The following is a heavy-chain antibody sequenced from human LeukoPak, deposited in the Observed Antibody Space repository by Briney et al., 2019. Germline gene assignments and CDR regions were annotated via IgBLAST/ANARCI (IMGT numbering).Heavy chain of an antibody. V-gene: IGHV4-59*01. CDR2: IYSSGST. CDR1: GGSISSYH. CDR3: ARVAEITFGGVIVTHYYYYYMDV. D-gene: IGHD3-16*02. J-gene: IGHJ6*03. Sequence: SETLSLTCTVSGGSISSYHWSWIRQPPGKGLECIGYIYSSGSTNYNPSLKSRVTISVDTSKNQFSLKLSSVTAADTAVYYCARVAEITFGGVIVTHYYYYYMDVWGKGTTVTISS.